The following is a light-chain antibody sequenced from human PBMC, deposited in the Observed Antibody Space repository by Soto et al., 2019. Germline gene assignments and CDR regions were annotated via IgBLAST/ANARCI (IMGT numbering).Light chain of an antibody. J-gene: IGLJ1*01. CDR2: RND. CDR1: SSNIGSNY. V-gene: IGLV1-47*01. Sequence: VLTQPPSASGTPGQRVTISCSGSSSNIGSNYVYWYQQLPGTAPKLLLYRNDQRPSGVPDRFSGSKSGTSASLAISGLRSEDEADYYCAAWEDSLSGYYVFGTGTKVTVL. CDR3: AAWEDSLSGYYV.